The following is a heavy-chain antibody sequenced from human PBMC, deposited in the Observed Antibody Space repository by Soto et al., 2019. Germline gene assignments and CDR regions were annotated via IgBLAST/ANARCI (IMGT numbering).Heavy chain of an antibody. D-gene: IGHD6-13*01. CDR3: AGAVGGSSSRGDY. J-gene: IGHJ4*02. Sequence: QVQLVQSGAEEKKPGASVKVSCKASGYIFISYAMHWVRQAPGQRLEWMGWINAGNGNTKYSQKFQGRVTITRDTLASTAYMELSSLGSEDTAVYYCAGAVGGSSSRGDYWGQGTLVTVSS. CDR1: GYIFISYA. V-gene: IGHV1-3*05. CDR2: INAGNGNT.